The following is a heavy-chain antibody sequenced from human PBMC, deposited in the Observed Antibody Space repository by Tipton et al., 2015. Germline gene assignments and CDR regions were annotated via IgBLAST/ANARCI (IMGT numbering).Heavy chain of an antibody. Sequence: SLRLSCAASGFTISHYWMSWVRQAPGKGPEWVANIKEDGNDEYYVDSVQGRFTISRDNAKNSVYLQMNSLRVEDTAVYYCARTLTLPWEWYFDLWGRGTLVTVSS. CDR2: IKEDGNDE. J-gene: IGHJ2*01. CDR1: GFTISHYW. D-gene: IGHD4-17*01. V-gene: IGHV3-7*01. CDR3: ARTLTLPWEWYFDL.